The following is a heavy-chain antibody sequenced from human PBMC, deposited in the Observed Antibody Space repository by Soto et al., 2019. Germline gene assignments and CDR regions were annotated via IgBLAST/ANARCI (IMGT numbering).Heavy chain of an antibody. CDR2: IYWDGDE. J-gene: IGHJ6*02. CDR1: GGSISSGGYY. Sequence: TLSLTCTVSGGSISSGGYYWSWIRQHPGKGLEWLALIYWDGDERYSPFLQSRVTITKDTSKNQVVLTMTNMDPVDTATYYCAHKGGRGAGMDVWGQGTTVT. D-gene: IGHD2-15*01. CDR3: AHKGGRGAGMDV. V-gene: IGHV2-5*08.